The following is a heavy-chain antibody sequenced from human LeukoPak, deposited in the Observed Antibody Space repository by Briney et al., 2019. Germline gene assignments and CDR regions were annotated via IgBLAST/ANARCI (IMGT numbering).Heavy chain of an antibody. D-gene: IGHD1/OR15-1a*01. CDR1: GFTFSSYS. Sequence: AGGSLRLSCAASGFTFSSYSMNRVRQAPGKGLEWVSSISSSSSYIYYADSVKGRFTISRDNAKNSLYLQMNSLRAEDTAVYYCARIERGTFDYWGQGTLVTVSS. CDR2: ISSSSSYI. V-gene: IGHV3-21*01. J-gene: IGHJ4*02. CDR3: ARIERGTFDY.